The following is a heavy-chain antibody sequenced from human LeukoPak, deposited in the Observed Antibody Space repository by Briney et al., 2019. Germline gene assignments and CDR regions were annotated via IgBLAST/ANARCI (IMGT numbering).Heavy chain of an antibody. D-gene: IGHD2-15*01. CDR1: GFTFSSYA. CDR2: ISYDGSNK. CDR3: AKDKFDCSGGSCPGFDY. Sequence: GRSLRLSCAASGFTFSSYAIHWVRQAPGKGLEWVAVISYDGSNKYYADSVKGRFTISRDNSKNTLYLQMNSLRAEDTAVYYCAKDKFDCSGGSCPGFDYWGQGTLVTVSS. V-gene: IGHV3-30-3*01. J-gene: IGHJ4*02.